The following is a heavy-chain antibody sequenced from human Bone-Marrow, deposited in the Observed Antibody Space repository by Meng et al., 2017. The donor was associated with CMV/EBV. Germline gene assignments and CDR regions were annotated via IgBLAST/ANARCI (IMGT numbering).Heavy chain of an antibody. CDR3: ARDSENNRFWSGFLL. D-gene: IGHD3-3*01. CDR2: IKQEGSEK. Sequence: GESLKISCAASGFTFSSYWMTWVRQAPGAGLEWVANIKQEGSEKYYVDSVKGRFTISRDNAKNSLYLQMNSLRAEDTAVYYCARDSENNRFWSGFLLWGQGTMVTVSS. J-gene: IGHJ3*01. CDR1: GFTFSSYW. V-gene: IGHV3-7*01.